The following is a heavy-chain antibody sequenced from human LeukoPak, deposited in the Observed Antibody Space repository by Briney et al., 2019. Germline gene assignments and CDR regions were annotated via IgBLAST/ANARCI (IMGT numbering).Heavy chain of an antibody. CDR3: ARLRGRELHL. CDR1: GGSISSSSYY. CDR2: IYYSGST. J-gene: IGHJ4*02. D-gene: IGHD1-26*01. Sequence: SETLSLTCTVSGGSISSSSYYWGWIRQPPGKGLEWIGSIYYSGSTYYNPSLKSRVTISVDTSKNQFSLKLSSVTAADTAVYHCARLRGRELHLWGQGTLVTVSS. V-gene: IGHV4-39*01.